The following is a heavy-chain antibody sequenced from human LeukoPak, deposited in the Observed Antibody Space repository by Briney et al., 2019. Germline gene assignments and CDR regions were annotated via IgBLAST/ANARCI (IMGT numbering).Heavy chain of an antibody. CDR1: GGSISSHSYY. V-gene: IGHV4-39*01. D-gene: IGHD6-13*01. Sequence: SETLSLTCTVSGGSISSHSYYWGWIRQPPRKGLEWIGSVYYSGSTYFNPSLKSRVTISVDTSQNQFSLRLSSVTAADTAVYYCARSGRAAAPPFDYWGQGTLVTVSS. CDR3: ARSGRAAAPPFDY. CDR2: VYYSGST. J-gene: IGHJ4*02.